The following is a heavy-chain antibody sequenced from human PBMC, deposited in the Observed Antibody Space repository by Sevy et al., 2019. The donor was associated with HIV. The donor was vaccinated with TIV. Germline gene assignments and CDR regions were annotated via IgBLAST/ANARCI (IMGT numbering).Heavy chain of an antibody. J-gene: IGHJ4*02. D-gene: IGHD3-9*01. CDR2: IKSETDGGAT. CDR3: TTDLGIDASN. CDR1: GFTFSGAW. V-gene: IGHV3-15*01. Sequence: GGSLRLSCAASGFTFSGAWMSWVRQVPGKGLEWLGRIKSETDGGATDYAAPVKGRFTISRDDSKKTVHLQVNGLQVDETAVYYCTTDLGIDASNWGQGTLVTVSS.